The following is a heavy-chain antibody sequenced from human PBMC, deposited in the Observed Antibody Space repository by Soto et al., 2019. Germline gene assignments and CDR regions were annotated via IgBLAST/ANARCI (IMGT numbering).Heavy chain of an antibody. CDR2: IYSGGST. CDR1: GFTVSSNY. D-gene: IGHD6-13*01. J-gene: IGHJ3*02. V-gene: IGHV3-66*01. Sequence: EVQLVESGGGLVQPGGSLRLSCAASGFTVSSNYMSWVRQAPGKGLEWVSVIYSGGSTYYADSVKGRFTISRDNSKNTLYLQMNSLRAEDTAVYYCARGIAAEGGAFDIWGQGTMVTVSS. CDR3: ARGIAAEGGAFDI.